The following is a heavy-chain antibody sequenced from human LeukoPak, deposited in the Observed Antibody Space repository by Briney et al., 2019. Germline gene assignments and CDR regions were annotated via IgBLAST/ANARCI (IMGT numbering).Heavy chain of an antibody. J-gene: IGHJ4*02. CDR2: ISSSSSYT. Sequence: KPGGSLRLSCAASGFTFSDYYMSWIRQAPGKGLEWVSYISSSSSYTNYADSVKGRFTISRDNAKNSLYLQMNSLRAEDTAEYYCARIYGSGSSLDYWGQGTLVTVSS. V-gene: IGHV3-11*03. CDR1: GFTFSDYY. CDR3: ARIYGSGSSLDY. D-gene: IGHD3-10*01.